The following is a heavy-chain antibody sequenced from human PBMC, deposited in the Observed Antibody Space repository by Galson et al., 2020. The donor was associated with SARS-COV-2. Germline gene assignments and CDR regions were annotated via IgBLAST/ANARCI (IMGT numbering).Heavy chain of an antibody. J-gene: IGHJ6*04. V-gene: IGHV4-34*01. CDR3: ASRFWSPSDV. Sequence: SETLSLTCAVYGGSFSGYYWSWIRQPPGKGLEWIGEINHSGSTNYNPSLKSRVTISVDTSKNQFSLKLSSVTAADTAVYYCASRFWSPSDVWGKGTTVTVSS. CDR1: GGSFSGYY. CDR2: INHSGST. D-gene: IGHD3-3*01.